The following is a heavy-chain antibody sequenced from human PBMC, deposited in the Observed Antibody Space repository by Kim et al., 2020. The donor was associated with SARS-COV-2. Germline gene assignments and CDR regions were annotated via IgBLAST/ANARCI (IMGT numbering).Heavy chain of an antibody. V-gene: IGHV3-20*04. CDR1: GFTFDNYD. D-gene: IGHD3-10*01. Sequence: GGSLRLSCAASGFTFDNYDMSWVRQAPGKGLEWVSGTNWNSVRTGYADSVKGRFTISRDNAKKSLYLQLNSLRADDTAFYYCARGLYYSYLSGRSKYYFDYWGQGTLVTVSS. J-gene: IGHJ4*02. CDR3: ARGLYYSYLSGRSKYYFDY. CDR2: TNWNSVRT.